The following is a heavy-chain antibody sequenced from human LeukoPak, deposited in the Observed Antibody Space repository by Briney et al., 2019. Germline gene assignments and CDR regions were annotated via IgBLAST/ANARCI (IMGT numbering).Heavy chain of an antibody. J-gene: IGHJ6*03. D-gene: IGHD3-10*01. Sequence: ASLKVSCKASGYTFTGYYMHWVRQAPGQGREWMGWINPNSGGTNYAQKFQGRVTMTRDTSISTAYMELSRLRSDDTAVYYCARAWVGYYYYYMDVWGKGTTVTVSS. CDR1: GYTFTGYY. V-gene: IGHV1-2*02. CDR2: INPNSGGT. CDR3: ARAWVGYYYYYMDV.